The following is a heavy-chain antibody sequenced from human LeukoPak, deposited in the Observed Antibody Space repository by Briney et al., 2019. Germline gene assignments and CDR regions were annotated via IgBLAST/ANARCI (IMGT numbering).Heavy chain of an antibody. CDR2: ISSSGGST. Sequence: PGGSMRLSCAAYGFTFSSYAMSWDRHAPGKGLEWVSSISSSGGSTYYADPVKGRFTISRDNSKNTLYLQMNSLRAEDTAVYYCAKICSGGSCAKFDYWGQGTLVTVSS. V-gene: IGHV3-23*01. D-gene: IGHD2-15*01. CDR3: AKICSGGSCAKFDY. CDR1: GFTFSSYA. J-gene: IGHJ4*02.